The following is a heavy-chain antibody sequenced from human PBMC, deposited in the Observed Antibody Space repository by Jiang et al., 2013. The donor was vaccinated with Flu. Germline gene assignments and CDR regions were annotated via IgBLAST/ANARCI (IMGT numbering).Heavy chain of an antibody. CDR2: IIPILGIA. D-gene: IGHD3-22*01. CDR3: ARVPRENYYDSSGYRNAFDI. J-gene: IGHJ3*02. Sequence: GAEVKKPGSSVKVSCKASGGTFSSYAISWVRQAPGQGLEWMGRIIPILGIANYAQKFQGRVTITADKSTSTAYMELSSLRSEDTAVYYCARVPRENYYDSSGYRNAFDIWGQGTMVTVSS. CDR1: GGTFSSYA. V-gene: IGHV1-69*04.